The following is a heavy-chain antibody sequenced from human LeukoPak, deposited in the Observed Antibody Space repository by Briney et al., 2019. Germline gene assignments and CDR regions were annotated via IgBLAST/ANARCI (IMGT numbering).Heavy chain of an antibody. CDR3: AKHPVVPGDVDYYYYINV. CDR2: ISGSGGTT. D-gene: IGHD2-2*01. CDR1: GFTFSSYA. J-gene: IGHJ6*03. Sequence: GGSLRLSCAASGFTFSSYAMSWVRQAPGKGLERVSGISGSGGTTYYGDSVKGRFTISRDNSKNALYLQMNGLRAEDTAVYYCAKHPVVPGDVDYYYYINVWGKGTTVTVSS. V-gene: IGHV3-23*01.